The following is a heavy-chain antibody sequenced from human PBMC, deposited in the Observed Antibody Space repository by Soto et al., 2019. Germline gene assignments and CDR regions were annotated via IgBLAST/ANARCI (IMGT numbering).Heavy chain of an antibody. CDR2: IYYSGST. Sequence: QLQLQESGPGLVKPSETLSLTCTVSGGSISSSSYYWGWIRQPPGKGLEWIGSIYYSGSTYYNPSLTSRVTISVDTSKNQFSLKLSSVTAADTAVYYCARHSPLDGGYFDWLGYYYGMDVWGQGTTVTVSS. V-gene: IGHV4-39*01. J-gene: IGHJ6*02. D-gene: IGHD3-9*01. CDR1: GGSISSSSYY. CDR3: ARHSPLDGGYFDWLGYYYGMDV.